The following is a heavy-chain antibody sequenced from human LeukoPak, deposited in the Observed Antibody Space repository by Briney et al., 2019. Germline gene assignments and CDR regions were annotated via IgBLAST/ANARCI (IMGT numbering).Heavy chain of an antibody. V-gene: IGHV4-59*01. CDR1: GGSISSYY. CDR3: ARRHSLWFGESASNWFDP. D-gene: IGHD3-10*01. Sequence: SGTLSLTCTVSGGSISSYYWSWFRQPPGEGLEWIGYIYYSGSTNYNPSLKSRVTISLDTSKNQFSLKLSSVTAADTAVYNRARRHSLWFGESASNWFDPWGHGTLVTVSS. CDR2: IYYSGST. J-gene: IGHJ5*02.